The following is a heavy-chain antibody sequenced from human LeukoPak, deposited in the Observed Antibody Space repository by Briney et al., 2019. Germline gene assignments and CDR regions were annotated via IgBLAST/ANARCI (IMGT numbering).Heavy chain of an antibody. CDR3: ARGTLYSGWSYYFDY. D-gene: IGHD6-19*01. CDR2: ISISSSYI. Sequence: GGSLRLSCAASGFTFSRYSMNWVRQAPGKGLEWVSSISISSSYIYYADSVKGRFTMSRDNAKNSLYLQVNSLRAEDTAVYYCARGTLYSGWSYYFDYWGQGSQVTVSS. V-gene: IGHV3-21*01. J-gene: IGHJ4*02. CDR1: GFTFSRYS.